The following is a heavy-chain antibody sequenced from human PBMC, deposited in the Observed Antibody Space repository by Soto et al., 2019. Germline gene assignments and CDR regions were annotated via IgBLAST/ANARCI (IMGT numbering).Heavy chain of an antibody. V-gene: IGHV3-30*03. J-gene: IGHJ6*02. CDR3: ARDRRQLARIYFYYGMDV. D-gene: IGHD6-6*01. CDR1: GFTFSNYG. Sequence: PGGSLRVSCAASGFTFSNYGMHWVRQAPGKGLEWVAVISYDGSNIYYADSVNGRFTISRDNSRNTLYLQMSGLRAEDTAVYYCARDRRQLARIYFYYGMDVWCQGTTVTVSS. CDR2: ISYDGSNI.